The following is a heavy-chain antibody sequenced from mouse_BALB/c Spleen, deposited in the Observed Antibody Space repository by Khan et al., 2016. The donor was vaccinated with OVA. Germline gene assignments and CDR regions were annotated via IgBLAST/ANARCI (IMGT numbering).Heavy chain of an antibody. J-gene: IGHJ3*01. CDR2: IIPTNDYT. V-gene: IGHV1-4*01. CDR3: AREGAYYRSDGWFAY. D-gene: IGHD2-14*01. Sequence: QVQLQQSETELARPGASVKMSCKASGYTFTTYTIHWVKQRPGQSLEWIGYIIPTNDYTNYNQKFKDRATLTADKSSSTAYMQLSSLTSEDSALYYCAREGAYYRSDGWFAYWGQGTLVTVSA. CDR1: GYTFTTYT.